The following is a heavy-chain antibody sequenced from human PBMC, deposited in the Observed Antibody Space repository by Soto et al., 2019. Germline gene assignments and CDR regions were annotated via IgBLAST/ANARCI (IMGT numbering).Heavy chain of an antibody. V-gene: IGHV3-53*01. CDR2: IYSGGST. J-gene: IGHJ6*02. Sequence: VQLVESGGGVVQPGRSLRLSCAASGFTVSNNYMSWVRQAPGKGLEWVSVIYSGGSTYYADSVKGRFTISRDNSKNTLYLQMNSLRAEDTAVYYCARDVPLGRGKYYYGMDVWGQGTTVTVSS. CDR3: ARDVPLGRGKYYYGMDV. CDR1: GFTVSNNY.